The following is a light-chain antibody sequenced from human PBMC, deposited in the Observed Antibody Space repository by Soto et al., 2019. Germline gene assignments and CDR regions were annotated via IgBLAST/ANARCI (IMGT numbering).Light chain of an antibody. V-gene: IGKV1-5*03. J-gene: IGKJ1*01. CDR1: ENINNW. Sequence: DIPMTQSPSTLSASVGDRVTITCRASENINNWLAWYQQKPGEAPNLLIYKTSNLESGAPSRFSGSGSGADYTLTISSLQPDDVATYYCQQYHSYWTFGQGTKVEIK. CDR2: KTS. CDR3: QQYHSYWT.